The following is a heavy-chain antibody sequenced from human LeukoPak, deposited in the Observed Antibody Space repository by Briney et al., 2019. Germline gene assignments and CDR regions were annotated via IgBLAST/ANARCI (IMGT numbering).Heavy chain of an antibody. CDR1: GGSISTYY. CDR3: ARKAGYDSSGYLPYWYFDL. D-gene: IGHD3-22*01. J-gene: IGHJ2*01. V-gene: IGHV4-59*12. Sequence: SETLSLTCTVSGGSISTYYWSWIRQPPGKGLEWVGNIYYSGSTNYNPSLKSRVTISVDKSKNQFSLKLSSVTAADTAVYYCARKAGYDSSGYLPYWYFDLWGRGTLVTVSS. CDR2: IYYSGST.